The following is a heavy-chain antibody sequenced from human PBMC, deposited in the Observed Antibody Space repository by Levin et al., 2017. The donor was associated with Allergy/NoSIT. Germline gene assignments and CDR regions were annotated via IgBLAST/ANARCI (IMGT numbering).Heavy chain of an antibody. D-gene: IGHD6-19*01. CDR3: ARDRGWLAHDY. V-gene: IGHV3-7*04. J-gene: IGHJ4*02. CDR1: GFTFSSSW. CDR2: IKEDGSKT. Sequence: ETLSLTCAASGFTFSSSWMNWVRQAPGKGLEWVGNIKEDGSKTYYVDSVKGRFTISRDNAKNSLYLQMNSLRAEDTAVYYCARDRGWLAHDYWGQGTLVTVSS.